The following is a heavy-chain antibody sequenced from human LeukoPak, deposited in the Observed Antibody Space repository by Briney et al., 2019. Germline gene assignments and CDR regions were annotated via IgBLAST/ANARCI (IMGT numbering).Heavy chain of an antibody. CDR3: ARDDGGYEFDY. V-gene: IGHV3-66*01. CDR2: IYSGGST. CDR1: GLTVSSNY. Sequence: GGSLRLSCAASGLTVSSNYMSWVRQAPGKGLEWVSVIYSGGSTYYADSVKGRFTISRDNSKNTLYLQMNSLRAEDTAVYYCARDDGGYEFDYWGQGTLVTVSS. J-gene: IGHJ4*02. D-gene: IGHD5-12*01.